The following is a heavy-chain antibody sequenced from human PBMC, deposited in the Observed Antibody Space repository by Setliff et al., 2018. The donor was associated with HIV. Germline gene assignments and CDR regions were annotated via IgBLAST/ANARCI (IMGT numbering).Heavy chain of an antibody. D-gene: IGHD3-22*01. CDR3: ARVRVSGEVVRGAADWALDY. CDR1: GYTLAGYF. V-gene: IGHV1-2*02. CDR2: INPNSGGT. J-gene: IGHJ4*02. Sequence: ASVKVSCKASGYTLAGYFMHWVRQAPGQGLEWMGWINPNSGGTNYAQKFRGRVTMTRDTSISTAYLDLNSLRSDDAAVYYCARVRVSGEVVRGAADWALDYWGQGTLVTVSS.